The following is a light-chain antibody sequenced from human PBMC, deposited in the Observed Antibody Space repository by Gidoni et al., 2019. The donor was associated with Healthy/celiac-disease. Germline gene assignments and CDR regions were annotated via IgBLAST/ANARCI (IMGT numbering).Light chain of an antibody. V-gene: IGLV1-44*01. Sequence: QSVLTQPPSASGTPGQGVTISCSGSSSNIGSNTVNWYQQLPGTAPKLLIYSNNQRPSGVPDRFSGSKSGTSASLASSGLQSEDEADYYCAAWDDSLNGPVFGGGTKLTVL. CDR1: SSNIGSNT. J-gene: IGLJ3*02. CDR3: AAWDDSLNGPV. CDR2: SNN.